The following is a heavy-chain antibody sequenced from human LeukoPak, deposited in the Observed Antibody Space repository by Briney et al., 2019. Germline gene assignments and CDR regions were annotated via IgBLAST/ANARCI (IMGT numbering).Heavy chain of an antibody. CDR1: GGTFSSYA. Sequence: ASVKVSCKASGGTFSSYAISWVRQAPGQGLEWMGGIIPIFGTANYAQKFQGRVTITADKSTSTAYVELSSLRSEGTAVYYCARVNCSSTSCYAPGDYWGQGTLVTVSS. J-gene: IGHJ4*02. CDR2: IIPIFGTA. V-gene: IGHV1-69*06. D-gene: IGHD2-2*01. CDR3: ARVNCSSTSCYAPGDY.